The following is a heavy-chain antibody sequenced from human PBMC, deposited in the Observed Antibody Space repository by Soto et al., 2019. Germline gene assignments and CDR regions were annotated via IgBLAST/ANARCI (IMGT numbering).Heavy chain of an antibody. J-gene: IGHJ5*02. V-gene: IGHV4-34*01. CDR3: ARGQAKKDTAMVRPYNWFDP. D-gene: IGHD5-18*01. Sequence: KPSETLSLTCAVYGGSFSGYYWSWIRQPPGKGLEWIGEINHSGSTNYNPSLKSRVTISVDTSKNQFSLKLSSVTAADTAVYYCARGQAKKDTAMVRPYNWFDPWGQGTLVTVS. CDR2: INHSGST. CDR1: GGSFSGYY.